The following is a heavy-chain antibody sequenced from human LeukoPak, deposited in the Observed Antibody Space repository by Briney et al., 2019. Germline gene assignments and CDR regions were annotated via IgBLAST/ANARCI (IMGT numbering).Heavy chain of an antibody. CDR2: ISSSGSTI. CDR1: GFTFSDYY. CDR3: ARVRRIAVARGAGPLED. D-gene: IGHD6-19*01. Sequence: PGGSQRLSCAASGFTFSDYYMSWIRQAPGKGLEWVSYISSSGSTIYYADSVKGRFTISRDNAKNSLYLQMNSLRAEDTAVYYCARVRRIAVARGAGPLEDWGQGTLVTVSS. V-gene: IGHV3-11*01. J-gene: IGHJ4*02.